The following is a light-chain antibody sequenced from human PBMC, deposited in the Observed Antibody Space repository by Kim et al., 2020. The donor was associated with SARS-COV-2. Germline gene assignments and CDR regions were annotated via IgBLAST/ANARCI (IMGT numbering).Light chain of an antibody. V-gene: IGKV3-20*01. CDR2: GAS. Sequence: LSPGETALLSCRASQSVSSSYLAWYQHKPGQAPRLLIYGASSRATGIPDRFSGSGSGTDFTLTISRLEPEDFAVYYCHQYGGSPNTFGQGTKLEI. CDR1: QSVSSSY. CDR3: HQYGGSPNT. J-gene: IGKJ2*01.